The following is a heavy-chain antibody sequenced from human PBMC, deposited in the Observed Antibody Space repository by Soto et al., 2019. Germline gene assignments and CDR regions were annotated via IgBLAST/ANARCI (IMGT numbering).Heavy chain of an antibody. D-gene: IGHD3-3*01. Sequence: QVQLVESGGGVVQPGRSLRLSCAASGFTFSSYGMHWVRQAPGKGLEWVAVISYDESNKYYADSVKGPFTISRDNSKNTLYLQMNSLRAEDTAVYYCAKDFWPNRYYYGMDVWGQGTTVTVSS. CDR3: AKDFWPNRYYYGMDV. J-gene: IGHJ6*02. CDR1: GFTFSSYG. V-gene: IGHV3-30*18. CDR2: ISYDESNK.